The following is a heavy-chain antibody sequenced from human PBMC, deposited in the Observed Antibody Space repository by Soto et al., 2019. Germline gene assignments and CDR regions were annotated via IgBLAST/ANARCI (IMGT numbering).Heavy chain of an antibody. CDR2: ISSSSSTI. V-gene: IGHV3-48*01. Sequence: GGSHRLSSTASGFPCISYSMNWVRQATGKGLEWVSYISSSSSTIYYADSVKGRFTISRDNAKNSLYLQMNSLRAEDTAVYYCARHPERIAQIGWFDPWGQGTLVTAPQ. CDR1: GFPCISYS. CDR3: ARHPERIAQIGWFDP. J-gene: IGHJ5*02. D-gene: IGHD6-13*01.